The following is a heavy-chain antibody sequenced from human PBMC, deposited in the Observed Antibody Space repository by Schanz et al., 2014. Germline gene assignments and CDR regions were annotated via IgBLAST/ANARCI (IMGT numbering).Heavy chain of an antibody. CDR1: GFTLSSYA. V-gene: IGHV3-30-3*01. CDR2: ISYDGSNK. D-gene: IGHD2-2*01. CDR3: AKDSTHIDIVLVPTAIDY. Sequence: QVQLVESGGGVVQPGRSLRLSCAAYGFTLSSYAMHWVRQAPGKGMEWVAVISYDGSNKYYADSVKGRFTISRDNSKNTLYLHMNTLRSDDTAVYYCAKDSTHIDIVLVPTAIDYWGQGTLVTVSS. J-gene: IGHJ4*02.